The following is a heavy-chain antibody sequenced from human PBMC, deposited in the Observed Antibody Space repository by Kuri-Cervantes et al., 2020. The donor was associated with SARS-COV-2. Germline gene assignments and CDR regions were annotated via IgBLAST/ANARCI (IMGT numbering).Heavy chain of an antibody. CDR2: ISWNSGSI. Sequence: GGSLRLSCAVSGFTFSNYAMSWVRQAPGKGLEWVSVISWNSGSIGYADSVKGRFTISRDNAKNSLYLEMNSLRAEDTALYYCTKDMNGSHIGAFDIWGQGTMVTVSS. D-gene: IGHD1-26*01. J-gene: IGHJ3*02. V-gene: IGHV3-9*01. CDR3: TKDMNGSHIGAFDI. CDR1: GFTFSNYA.